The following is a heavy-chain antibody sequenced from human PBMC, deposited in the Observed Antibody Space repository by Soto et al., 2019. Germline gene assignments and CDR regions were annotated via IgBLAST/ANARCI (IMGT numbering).Heavy chain of an antibody. Sequence: GGSLRLSCAASGFTFSSYAMHWVRQAPGKGLEWVAVISYDGSNKYYADTVKGRFTISRDNSKNTLYLQMNSLRAEDTAVYYCARSGGSYRDAFDIWGQGTMVTVSS. V-gene: IGHV3-30-3*01. J-gene: IGHJ3*02. D-gene: IGHD1-26*01. CDR3: ARSGGSYRDAFDI. CDR2: ISYDGSNK. CDR1: GFTFSSYA.